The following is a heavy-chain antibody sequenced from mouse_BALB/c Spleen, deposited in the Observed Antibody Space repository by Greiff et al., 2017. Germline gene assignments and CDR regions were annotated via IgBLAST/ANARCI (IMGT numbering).Heavy chain of an antibody. Sequence: VKLMESGPGLVAPSQSLSITCTVSGFSLTGYGVNWVRQPPGKGLEWLGMIWGDGSTDYNSALKSRLSISKDNSKSQVFLKMNSLQTDDTARYYCARGSGGIYYGYDAWFAYWGQGTLVTVSA. CDR1: GFSLTGYG. CDR2: IWGDGST. CDR3: ARGSGGIYYGYDAWFAY. D-gene: IGHD2-2*01. V-gene: IGHV2-6-7*01. J-gene: IGHJ3*01.